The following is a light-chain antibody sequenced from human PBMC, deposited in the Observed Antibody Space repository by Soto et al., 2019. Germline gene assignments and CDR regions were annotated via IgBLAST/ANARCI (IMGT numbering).Light chain of an antibody. CDR2: KVT. CDR3: ASSTSDSLYA. Sequence: QSVLTQPASVSGSPGQSITISCTGTSSDVGGNKYVSWYQQYPGKVPKLLINKVTNRPSGVSYRFSGSKSGNTASLTISALLAEDEADYFCASSTSDSLYAFGTGTQVTVL. J-gene: IGLJ1*01. CDR1: SSDVGGNKY. V-gene: IGLV2-14*01.